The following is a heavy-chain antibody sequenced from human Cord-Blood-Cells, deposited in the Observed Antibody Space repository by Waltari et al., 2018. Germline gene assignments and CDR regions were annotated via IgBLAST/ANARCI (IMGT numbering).Heavy chain of an antibody. V-gene: IGHV3-48*02. Sequence: EVQLVASGGGLVQPGGSLRLSCAASGFTFSSYRMTWVRQAPGKGLEWVSYISSSSSTIYYADSVKGRFTISRDNAKNSLYLQMNSLRDEDTAVYYCARHYYDSSGYYRSYWYFDLWGRGTLVTVSS. CDR1: GFTFSSYR. D-gene: IGHD3-22*01. CDR2: ISSSSSTI. CDR3: ARHYYDSSGYYRSYWYFDL. J-gene: IGHJ2*01.